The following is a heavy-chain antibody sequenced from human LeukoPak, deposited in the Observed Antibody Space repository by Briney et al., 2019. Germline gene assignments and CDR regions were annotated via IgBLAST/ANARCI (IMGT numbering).Heavy chain of an antibody. J-gene: IGHJ4*02. CDR1: EYIFTGYY. CDR2: MNPNSGNT. CDR3: ARDWRRGSSGSTLGY. D-gene: IGHD3-22*01. Sequence: GASVKVSCKASEYIFTGYYIHWVRQAPGQGLEWMGWMNPNSGNTGYAQKFQGRVTITRNTSISTAYMELSRLRSDDTAVYYCARDWRRGSSGSTLGYWGQGTLVTVSS. V-gene: IGHV1-8*03.